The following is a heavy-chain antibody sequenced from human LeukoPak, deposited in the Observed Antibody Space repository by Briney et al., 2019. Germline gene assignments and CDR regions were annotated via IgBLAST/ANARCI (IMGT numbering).Heavy chain of an antibody. D-gene: IGHD2-2*01. CDR1: GGTFSSYA. J-gene: IGHJ4*02. V-gene: IGHV1-69*05. CDR2: IIPIFGTA. Sequence: SVKVSCKASGGTFSSYAISWVRQAPGQGLEWMGGIIPIFGTANYAQKFQGRVTITTDESTSTAYMELRSLRSDDTAVYYCARGLARVVPAAMGIDYWGQGTLVTVSS. CDR3: ARGLARVVPAAMGIDY.